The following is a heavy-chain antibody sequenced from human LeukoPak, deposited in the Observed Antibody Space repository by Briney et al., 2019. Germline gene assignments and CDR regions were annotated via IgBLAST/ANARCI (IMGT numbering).Heavy chain of an antibody. Sequence: GGSLRLSCTASGFTFSGYSMNWIRQAPGKGLEWVSSFGTRSTSIYHAGSVKGRFAISRDNSKITLYLQMNSLRAEDTAVYYCAKSYNGYESKPDYWGQGTLVTVSS. V-gene: IGHV3-21*04. J-gene: IGHJ4*02. CDR1: GFTFSGYS. CDR2: FGTRSTSI. D-gene: IGHD5-12*01. CDR3: AKSYNGYESKPDY.